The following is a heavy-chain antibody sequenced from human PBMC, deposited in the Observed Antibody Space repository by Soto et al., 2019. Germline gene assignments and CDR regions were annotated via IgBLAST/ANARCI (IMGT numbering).Heavy chain of an antibody. Sequence: QLQLQESGPGLVKPSETLSLTCTVSLGSISSSSYYWGWIRQPPGKGLEWIGSIYYSGSTYYNPSLKSRVTISVDTSKNQFSLKLRSVTAADTAVYYCARLTASKDYYFDHWGQGTLVTVSS. CDR1: LGSISSSSYY. CDR2: IYYSGST. CDR3: ARLTASKDYYFDH. J-gene: IGHJ4*02. V-gene: IGHV4-39*01. D-gene: IGHD2-21*02.